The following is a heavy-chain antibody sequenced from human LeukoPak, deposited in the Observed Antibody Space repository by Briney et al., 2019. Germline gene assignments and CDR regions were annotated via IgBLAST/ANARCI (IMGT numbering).Heavy chain of an antibody. Sequence: GGSLRLSCAGSGFTFSSYAMSWVRQAQGQGLERVSVISDSGDYTSYADSVRGRFTISRDNSRNTLYLQMISLRPEDTAVYYCAKDTSIGKYCTNGVCSPFDYWGQGTLVTVSS. CDR2: ISDSGDYT. CDR3: AKDTSIGKYCTNGVCSPFDY. D-gene: IGHD2-8*01. V-gene: IGHV3-23*01. J-gene: IGHJ4*02. CDR1: GFTFSSYA.